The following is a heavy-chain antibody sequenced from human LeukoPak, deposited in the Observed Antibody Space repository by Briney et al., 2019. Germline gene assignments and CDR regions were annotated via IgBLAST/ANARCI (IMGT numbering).Heavy chain of an antibody. Sequence: GGSLRLSCAAPGFTFSSYAMSWVRQAPGKGLGWVSAVSGNGGATYYADSVKGRFTISRDNSKNTLFLQMNSLRAEDTAVYYCAKTSSEVWSGYSFWGQGTLVTVSS. CDR1: GFTFSSYA. V-gene: IGHV3-23*01. J-gene: IGHJ4*02. CDR2: VSGNGGAT. CDR3: AKTSSEVWSGYSF. D-gene: IGHD3-3*01.